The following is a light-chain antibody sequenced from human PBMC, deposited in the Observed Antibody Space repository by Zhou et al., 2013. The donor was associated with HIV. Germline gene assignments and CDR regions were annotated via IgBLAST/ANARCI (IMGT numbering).Light chain of an antibody. CDR1: QSVSSY. V-gene: IGKV3-11*01. J-gene: IGKJ4*01. CDR2: DAS. Sequence: EIVLTQSPATLSLSPGERATLSCRASQSVSSYLAWYQQKPGQAPRLLIYDASNRATGIPPRFSGRGSGTDFTLTISSLEPEDVATYYCQNYNSAPLTFGEGPRWRSN. CDR3: QNYNSAPLT.